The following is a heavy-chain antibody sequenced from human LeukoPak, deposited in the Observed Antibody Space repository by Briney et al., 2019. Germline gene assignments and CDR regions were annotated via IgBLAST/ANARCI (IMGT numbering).Heavy chain of an antibody. V-gene: IGHV4-34*01. CDR2: INHSGST. CDR1: GGSFSGYY. D-gene: IGHD3-10*01. Sequence: PSETLSLTCAVYGGSFSGYYWSWIRQPPGKGLEWIGEINHSGSTNYNPSLKSRVTISVDTSKNQFSLKLSSVTAADTAVYYCASYYGSGSSYNWFDPWGQGTLVIVSS. J-gene: IGHJ5*02. CDR3: ASYYGSGSSYNWFDP.